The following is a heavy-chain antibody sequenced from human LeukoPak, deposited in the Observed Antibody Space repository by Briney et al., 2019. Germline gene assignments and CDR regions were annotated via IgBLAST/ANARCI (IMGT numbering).Heavy chain of an antibody. CDR3: ADYGSYYRY. CDR2: ISGNSGTT. V-gene: IGHV3-23*01. D-gene: IGHD1-26*01. CDR1: GSTFSNYV. Sequence: GESLRLSCAASGSTFSNYVMSWVRQAPGKGLEWVSVISGNSGTTYYADSVKGRFTISRDNSKNTLYLQMNSLRAEDTAVYYCADYGSYYRYWGQGTLVTVSS. J-gene: IGHJ4*02.